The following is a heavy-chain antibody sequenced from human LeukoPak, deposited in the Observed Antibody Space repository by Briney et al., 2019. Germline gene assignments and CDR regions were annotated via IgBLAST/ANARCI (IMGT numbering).Heavy chain of an antibody. V-gene: IGHV4-4*07. D-gene: IGHD6-13*01. CDR1: GGSISSYY. Sequence: SETLSLTCTVSGGSISSYYWSWIRQPAGKGLEWIGRIYTSGNTNYNPSLKSRVTMSVDTSKNQFSLKLSSVTAEDTAVYYCAKEFYSSSWYRGLINWFDPWGQGTLVTVSS. CDR3: AKEFYSSSWYRGLINWFDP. J-gene: IGHJ5*02. CDR2: IYTSGNT.